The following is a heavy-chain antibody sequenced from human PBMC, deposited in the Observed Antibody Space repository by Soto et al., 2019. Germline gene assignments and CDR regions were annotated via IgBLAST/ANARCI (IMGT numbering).Heavy chain of an antibody. D-gene: IGHD5-18*01. CDR2: INANDGST. V-gene: IGHV1-18*01. CDR1: GDTFSSYA. Sequence: ASVKVSCKASGDTFSSYAISWVRQAPGQGLEWMGRINANDGSTNYAHNFQGRVTMTTDTSTSTAYMELRSLRSDDTAVYYCARTVDTAMVSSWYFDYWGQGTLVTVSS. J-gene: IGHJ4*02. CDR3: ARTVDTAMVSSWYFDY.